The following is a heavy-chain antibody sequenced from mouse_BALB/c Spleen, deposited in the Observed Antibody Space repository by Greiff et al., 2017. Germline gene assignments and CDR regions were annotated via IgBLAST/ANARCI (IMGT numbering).Heavy chain of an antibody. J-gene: IGHJ1*01. CDR3: ARHGFAYGNFHWYFDV. CDR2: ISNGGGST. V-gene: IGHV5-12-2*01. CDR1: GFTFSSYT. Sequence: EVQRVESGGGLVQPGGSLKLSCAASGFTFSSYTMSWVRQTPEKRLEWVAYISNGGGSTYYPDTVKGRFTISRDNAKNTLYLQMSSLKSEDTAMYYCARHGFAYGNFHWYFDVWGAGTTVTVSS. D-gene: IGHD2-1*01.